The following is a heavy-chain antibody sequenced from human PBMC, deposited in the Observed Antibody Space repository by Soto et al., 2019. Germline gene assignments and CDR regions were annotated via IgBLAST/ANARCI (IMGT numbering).Heavy chain of an antibody. CDR1: GYSFTNYW. D-gene: IGHD2-15*01. CDR3: ARPLSGYCSGGSCPLDI. CDR2: IYPGDSDT. J-gene: IGHJ3*02. V-gene: IGHV5-51*01. Sequence: GESLKISCKGSGYSFTNYWIVWVRQMPGKGLEWMGIIYPGDSDTRYSPSFQGQVTISADKSISTAYLQWTSLKASDTAIYYCARPLSGYCSGGSCPLDIWGQGTMVTVSS.